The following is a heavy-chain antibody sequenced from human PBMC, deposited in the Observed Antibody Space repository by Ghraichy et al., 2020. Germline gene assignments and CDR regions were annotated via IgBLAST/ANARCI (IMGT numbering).Heavy chain of an antibody. CDR1: GFTFSSYV. Sequence: GSLNISCAASGFTFSSYVINWVRQDPGKGLEWVSSISSSSSHIYYADSVKGRFTISRDNAKNSLYLQMNSLRVEDTAVYYCARDRSGVAAAGYWWFDLWGRGTLVTVSS. CDR2: ISSSSSHI. CDR3: ARDRSGVAAAGYWWFDL. J-gene: IGHJ2*01. V-gene: IGHV3-21*01. D-gene: IGHD6-13*01.